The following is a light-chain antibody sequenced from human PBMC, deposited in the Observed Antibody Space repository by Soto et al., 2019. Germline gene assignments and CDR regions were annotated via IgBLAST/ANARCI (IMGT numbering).Light chain of an antibody. Sequence: DIQKTQSPSSVSASVGDRVTITCRASQDIGYALAWFQQKPGEAPSLLMYTASSLHSGVPSRFSGSGSGTDFTLTISSLQPEDSATYYCQQGNSFPLTFGGGTKVEIK. CDR3: QQGNSFPLT. V-gene: IGKV1-12*01. J-gene: IGKJ4*01. CDR1: QDIGYA. CDR2: TAS.